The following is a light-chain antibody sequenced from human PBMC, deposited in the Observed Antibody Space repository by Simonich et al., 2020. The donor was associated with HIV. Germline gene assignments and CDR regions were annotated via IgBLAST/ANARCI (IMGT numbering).Light chain of an antibody. V-gene: IGKV1-5*03. CDR2: KAS. CDR1: QSISSW. CDR3: QQYNSYVA. J-gene: IGKJ1*01. Sequence: DIQMTQSPSTLSASVGDRVTITCRASQSISSWLAWYQQKPGKAPKLLIYKASSLESGVPSRFSCSGSGTEFTLTISSLQPDDFATYYCQQYNSYVAFGQGTKVEIK.